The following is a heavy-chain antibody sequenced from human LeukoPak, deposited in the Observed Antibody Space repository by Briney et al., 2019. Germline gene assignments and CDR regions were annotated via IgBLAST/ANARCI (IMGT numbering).Heavy chain of an antibody. J-gene: IGHJ4*02. D-gene: IGHD3-10*01. Sequence: SETLSLTCTVSGDPISSSNCYWGWIRQPPGKGREWIGSIYFSGGTYYNASLKSRVTISVDTSKNQFSLKLSSVTAADTAVYYCARQTGSGLFSLPGGQGTLVTVSS. CDR3: ARQTGSGLFSLP. CDR2: IYFSGGT. CDR1: GDPISSSNCY. V-gene: IGHV4-39*01.